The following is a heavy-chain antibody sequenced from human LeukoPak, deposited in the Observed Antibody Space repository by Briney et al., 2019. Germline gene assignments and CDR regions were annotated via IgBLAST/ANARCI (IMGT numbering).Heavy chain of an antibody. Sequence: SETLSLTCTVSGVSISGSSHYWGWVRQPPGTGLEWIGSVYDTGSSEYNPSLKSRVTLAVDTAKNQFSLNLKSVTAADAAVYYCARHYSEIVMAPAAPDPPFAYWRQGTLVTVSS. D-gene: IGHD2-2*01. CDR3: ARHYSEIVMAPAAPDPPFAY. J-gene: IGHJ4*02. V-gene: IGHV4-39*01. CDR2: VYDTGSS. CDR1: GVSISGSSHY.